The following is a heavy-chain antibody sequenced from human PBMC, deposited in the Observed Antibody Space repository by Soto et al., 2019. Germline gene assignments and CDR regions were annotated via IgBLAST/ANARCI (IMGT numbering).Heavy chain of an antibody. D-gene: IGHD3-3*01. Sequence: PSETLSLTCTVSGGSISSSSYYWGWIRQPPGKGLEWIGSIYYSGSTYYNPSLKGRVPISVDTSKNQFSLKLSSVTAAETAVYYCARPYYDCWSGTERTIDYYYYYGMDVWGQGTNFTVSS. J-gene: IGHJ6*02. CDR3: ARPYYDCWSGTERTIDYYYYYGMDV. V-gene: IGHV4-39*01. CDR2: IYYSGST. CDR1: GGSISSSSYY.